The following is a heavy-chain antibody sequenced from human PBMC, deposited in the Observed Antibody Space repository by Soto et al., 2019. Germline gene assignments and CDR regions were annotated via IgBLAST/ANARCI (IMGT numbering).Heavy chain of an antibody. D-gene: IGHD3-9*01. Sequence: SETLSLTCNVSGDSINSYYWIWIRQPPGKGLEWLGHIYYTGSTNYNPSLKSRVTISVDTSKNQFSLKLSSEIAADTAVYYCAKGRNILAHGMDVWGQGTTVTVSS. CDR3: AKGRNILAHGMDV. V-gene: IGHV4-59*01. CDR2: IYYTGST. J-gene: IGHJ6*02. CDR1: GDSINSYY.